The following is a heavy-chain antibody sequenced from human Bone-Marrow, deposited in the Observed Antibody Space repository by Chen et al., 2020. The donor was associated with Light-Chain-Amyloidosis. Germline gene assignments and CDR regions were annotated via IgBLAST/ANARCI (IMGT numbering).Heavy chain of an antibody. Sequence: QVQLVQAGAELRKPGASVKVSCKASGYTFTGYYINWVRQAPGQGLEWVGWVNPNNGGINYAQKFQDRVSMTRHTTVSTMYMELSRLTSDDTAVYFCARDMSPGIAVSGPYGMDVWGQGTTVTVSS. J-gene: IGHJ6*02. V-gene: IGHV1-2*02. CDR1: GYTFTGYY. D-gene: IGHD6-19*01. CDR3: ARDMSPGIAVSGPYGMDV. CDR2: VNPNNGGI.